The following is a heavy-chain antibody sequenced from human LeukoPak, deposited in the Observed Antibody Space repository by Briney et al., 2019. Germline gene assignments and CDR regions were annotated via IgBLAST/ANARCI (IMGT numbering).Heavy chain of an antibody. CDR1: GFTFSSYG. D-gene: IGHD3-22*01. CDR3: ARDFVAYDSSGYPPFVDY. Sequence: GRSLRLSCAASGFTFSSYGMHWVRQAPGKGLEWVAVIWYDGSNKYYADSVKGRFTISRDNSKNTLFPQMNRLRVEDTAVYYCARDFVAYDSSGYPPFVDYWGQGTLVTVSS. J-gene: IGHJ4*02. V-gene: IGHV3-33*01. CDR2: IWYDGSNK.